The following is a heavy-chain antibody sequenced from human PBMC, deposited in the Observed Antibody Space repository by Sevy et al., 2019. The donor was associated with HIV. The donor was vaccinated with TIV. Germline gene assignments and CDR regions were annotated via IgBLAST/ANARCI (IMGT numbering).Heavy chain of an antibody. V-gene: IGHV4-59*08. J-gene: IGHJ4*02. D-gene: IGHD1-26*01. CDR2: IYYNGHI. CDR3: AGENAWGRGYS. Sequence: SETLSLTCTVSGGSITSLYWNWIRQPPGKGLEWSANIYYNGHINYNPSLKSRVTLSLDTSKNQFHLRLSSVTAADTAMYYCAGENAWGRGYSWGQGTLVTVSS. CDR1: GGSITSLY.